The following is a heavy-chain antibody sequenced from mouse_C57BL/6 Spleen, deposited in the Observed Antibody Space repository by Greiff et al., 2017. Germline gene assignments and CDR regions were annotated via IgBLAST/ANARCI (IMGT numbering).Heavy chain of an antibody. D-gene: IGHD2-13*01. Sequence: VQLQQPGAELVMPGASVKLSCKASGYTFTSYWMHWVKQRPGQGLEWIGEIDPSDSYTNYNQKFNGKSTLTVDKSSSTAYMQLSSLTSEDSAVYYCARRGDPAWFAYWGQGTLVTVSA. CDR3: ARRGDPAWFAY. CDR2: IDPSDSYT. V-gene: IGHV1-69*01. CDR1: GYTFTSYW. J-gene: IGHJ3*01.